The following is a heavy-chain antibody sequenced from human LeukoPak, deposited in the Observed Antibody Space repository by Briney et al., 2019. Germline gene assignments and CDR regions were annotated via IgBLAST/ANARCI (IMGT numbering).Heavy chain of an antibody. J-gene: IGHJ4*02. Sequence: GGSLRLSCAASEFVFSDYYMSWIRQAPGKGLQWVSYISDSGSTIYYADSVKGRFTISRDNVKNSLYLQMNGLRAEDTAVYYCAREMEGDYGSGTFFDLWGQGNMVTVSS. V-gene: IGHV3-11*01. CDR3: AREMEGDYGSGTFFDL. CDR2: ISDSGSTI. D-gene: IGHD3-10*01. CDR1: EFVFSDYY.